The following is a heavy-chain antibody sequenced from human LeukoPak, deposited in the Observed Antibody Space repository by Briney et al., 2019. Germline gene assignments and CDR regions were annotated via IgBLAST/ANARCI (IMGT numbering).Heavy chain of an antibody. V-gene: IGHV3-72*01. D-gene: IGHD2/OR15-2a*01. CDR3: ARGYCRSTTSCYFDY. Sequence: PGGSLRLSCAASGFTFSDHYMDWVRQAPGKGLEWVGRIRKKVNSYTTEYAATEKGRLTISRDDSKNSLYLQMNSLKTEDTAVYYCARGYCRSTTSCYFDYWGQGTLVTVSS. J-gene: IGHJ4*02. CDR2: IRKKVNSYTT. CDR1: GFTFSDHY.